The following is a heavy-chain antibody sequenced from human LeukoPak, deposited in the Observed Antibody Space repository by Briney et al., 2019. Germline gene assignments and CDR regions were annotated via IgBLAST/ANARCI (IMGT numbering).Heavy chain of an antibody. CDR3: AKDPPCSGGTCYGYFES. Sequence: HPGGSLRLSCAASGFTFSTYAMNWVRQAPGKGLEWVSIISGSGGNTFYADAVKGRFTISRDNSKNTLYLQMNNLRDEDTAVYYCAKDPPCSGGTCYGYFESWGQGTLVTVSS. D-gene: IGHD2-15*01. CDR2: ISGSGGNT. CDR1: GFTFSTYA. J-gene: IGHJ4*02. V-gene: IGHV3-23*01.